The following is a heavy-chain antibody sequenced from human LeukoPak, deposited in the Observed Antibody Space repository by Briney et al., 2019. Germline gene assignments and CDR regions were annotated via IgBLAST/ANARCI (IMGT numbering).Heavy chain of an antibody. J-gene: IGHJ6*03. CDR2: IYTSGSP. D-gene: IGHD2-2*01. CDR3: ARARYCTSPSCPYYYYYYMDV. V-gene: IGHV4-4*07. Sequence: PSETLSLTCTVSGGSISSYYWSWIRQTAGKGLEWIGRIYTSGSPNYNPSLKSRVTMSVDTSKNQFSLKLSSVTAADTAVYYCARARYCTSPSCPYYYYYYMDVWGKGATVTVSS. CDR1: GGSISSYY.